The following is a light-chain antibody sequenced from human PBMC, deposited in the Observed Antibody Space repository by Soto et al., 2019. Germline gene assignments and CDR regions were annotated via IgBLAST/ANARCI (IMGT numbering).Light chain of an antibody. Sequence: DIGMTQSPSSLSVSIGDTVTISCQASQAIGNLLNWYRQRPDESPRLIIHHASSVETGVSARFSGSGSGTHFTLSIADFQSEDVGTYFCQQYDDGPRVSFGPGTRV. V-gene: IGKV1-33*01. J-gene: IGKJ3*01. CDR2: HAS. CDR1: QAIGNL. CDR3: QQYDDGPRVS.